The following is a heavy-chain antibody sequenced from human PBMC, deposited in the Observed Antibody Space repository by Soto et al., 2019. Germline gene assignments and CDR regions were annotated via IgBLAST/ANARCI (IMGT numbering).Heavy chain of an antibody. CDR2: VYYIGSP. J-gene: IGHJ4*02. CDR3: ARTRRSMMVQAICQ. CDR1: GDSISDNY. D-gene: IGHD2-8*01. V-gene: IGHV4-59*01. Sequence: SETLSLTCTVSGDSISDNYWNWIRQPPGKRLEWIGYVYYIGSPNYNPSLKSRVTMSVDTFKNQFSLKLSSVTAADTAVYYCARTRRSMMVQAICQWGQGTLVTVSS.